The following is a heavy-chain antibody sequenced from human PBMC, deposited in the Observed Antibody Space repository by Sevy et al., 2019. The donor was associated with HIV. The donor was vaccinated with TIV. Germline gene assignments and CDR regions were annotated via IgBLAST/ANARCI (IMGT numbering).Heavy chain of an antibody. Sequence: SETLSLTCTVSGGSISSYYWSWIRQPPGKGLEWIGYIYYSGSTNYNPFLKSRVTISVDTSKNQFSLKLSSVTAADTAVYYCARRESDYYDSSGYYYYYMDVWGKGTTVTVSS. D-gene: IGHD3-22*01. V-gene: IGHV4-59*01. CDR3: ARRESDYYDSSGYYYYYMDV. CDR1: GGSISSYY. CDR2: IYYSGST. J-gene: IGHJ6*03.